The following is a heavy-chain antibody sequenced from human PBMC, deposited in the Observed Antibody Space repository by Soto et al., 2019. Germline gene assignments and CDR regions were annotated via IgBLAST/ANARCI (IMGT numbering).Heavy chain of an antibody. Sequence: QVQLQQWGAGLLKPSETLSLTCAVYGGSFSGYYWSWIRQPPGKGLEWIGEINHSGSTNYNPSLKSRVTISVDTSKNQFSLKLSSVTAADTAVYYCARALCTSTSCYTHVNYYYYGMDVWGQGTTVTVSS. CDR2: INHSGST. CDR1: GGSFSGYY. CDR3: ARALCTSTSCYTHVNYYYYGMDV. V-gene: IGHV4-34*01. D-gene: IGHD2-2*02. J-gene: IGHJ6*02.